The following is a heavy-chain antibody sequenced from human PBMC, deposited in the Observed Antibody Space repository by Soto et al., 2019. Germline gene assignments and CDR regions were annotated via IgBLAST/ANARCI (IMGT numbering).Heavy chain of an antibody. CDR1: GFIFSTYA. V-gene: IGHV3-30*18. Sequence: QAQLVESGGGVVQPGRSLRLSCAASGFIFSTYAMHWVRQAPGKGLEWVAVVSYDGRFKFYGDSVKGRVTISRDNSKNTLNRQVNSLKPEDTGVYYCAKSRSYNFWGGYSPLREVYGLDVWGQGTTVTVSS. J-gene: IGHJ6*02. CDR2: VSYDGRFK. D-gene: IGHD3-3*01. CDR3: AKSRSYNFWGGYSPLREVYGLDV.